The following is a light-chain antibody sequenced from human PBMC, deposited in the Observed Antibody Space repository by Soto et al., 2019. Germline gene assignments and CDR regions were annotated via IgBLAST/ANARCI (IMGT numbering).Light chain of an antibody. CDR1: QSVSSY. J-gene: IGKJ2*01. CDR2: DAS. CDR3: QQRSNWPPYT. V-gene: IGKV3-11*01. Sequence: EIVLTQSPATLSLSPGERATLSCRASQSVSSYLAWYQQKPGQAPRLLIYDASNRATGIPARFSGSGSGTAITLTISSLEPEDFAVYYCQQRSNWPPYTFGQGTKVEIK.